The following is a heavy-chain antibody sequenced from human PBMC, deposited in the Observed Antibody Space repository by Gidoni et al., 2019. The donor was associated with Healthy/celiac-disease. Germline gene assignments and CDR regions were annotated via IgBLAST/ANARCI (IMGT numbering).Heavy chain of an antibody. CDR1: GFPFSSYS. Sequence: EVQLVESGGGLVKPGGSLRLSCAASGFPFSSYSMNWVRQAPGKGLEWVSSISSSSSYIYYADSVKGRFTISRDNAKNSLYLQMNSLRAEDTAVYYCARDYWPIAAAGTLDYWGQGTLVTVSS. D-gene: IGHD6-13*01. J-gene: IGHJ4*02. V-gene: IGHV3-21*01. CDR3: ARDYWPIAAAGTLDY. CDR2: ISSSSSYI.